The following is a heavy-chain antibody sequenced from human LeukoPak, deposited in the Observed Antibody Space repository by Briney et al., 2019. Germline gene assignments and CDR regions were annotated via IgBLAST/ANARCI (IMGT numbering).Heavy chain of an antibody. Sequence: PSETLSLTCTVSGYSISSGYYWGWIRQPPGKGLEWIGNIYLDGNTYYNPSLKSRVTISVDTSKNQFSLKLSSVTAADTAVYYCARSAYCSSTSCYRGPYYYYYYMDVWGKGTTVTVSS. CDR1: GYSISSGYY. V-gene: IGHV4-38-2*02. CDR2: IYLDGNT. D-gene: IGHD2-2*02. J-gene: IGHJ6*03. CDR3: ARSAYCSSTSCYRGPYYYYYYMDV.